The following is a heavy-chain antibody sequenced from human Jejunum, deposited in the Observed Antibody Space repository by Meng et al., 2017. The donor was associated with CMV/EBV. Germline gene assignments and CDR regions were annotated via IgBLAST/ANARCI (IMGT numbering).Heavy chain of an antibody. D-gene: IGHD2-2*01. CDR3: ARFYCSSTSCPHVLFDY. J-gene: IGHJ4*02. CDR2: ISAYNGNT. Sequence: VRLVQAGAELKSPGASVKVYCEASGFIFTSYAISWVRQAPGQGLQYMGWISAYNGNTNYAQELQGRVTMTTDTSTSTAYMELRSLRFDDTAVYYCARFYCSSTSCPHVLFDYWGQGTLVTVSS. V-gene: IGHV1-18*01. CDR1: GFIFTSYA.